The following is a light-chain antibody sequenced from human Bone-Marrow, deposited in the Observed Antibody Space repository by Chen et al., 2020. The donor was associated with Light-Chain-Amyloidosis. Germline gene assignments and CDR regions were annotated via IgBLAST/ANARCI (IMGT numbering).Light chain of an antibody. Sequence: DIQLTQSPSTLSASVGDRVTITCRASESVVGWLAWYQHHPGKAPKLLMYHGSTLHSGVPSRFSGSGFATDFSLIISNLEPEDFATYYCQQYSSRVLSVGGGTKVEMK. CDR1: ESVVGW. CDR2: HGS. V-gene: IGKV1-5*01. CDR3: QQYSSRVLS. J-gene: IGKJ4*01.